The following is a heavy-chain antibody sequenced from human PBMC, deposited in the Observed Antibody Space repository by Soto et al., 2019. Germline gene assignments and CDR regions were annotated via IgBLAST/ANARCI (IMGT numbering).Heavy chain of an antibody. CDR2: IYRTGNT. J-gene: IGHJ4*02. CDR3: ARGDSHYSIDY. D-gene: IGHD2-15*01. Sequence: QLQLQESGSRLVKSSQTLSLTCTVSGDSMTSGDYSWRWIRQPPGKGLEWLGYIYRTGNTHYRPSLKSRVSISHDWSKNHCSLDLPSLIATDTAVYYCARGDSHYSIDYWGQGTLVTVSS. V-gene: IGHV4-30-2*01. CDR1: GDSMTSGDYS.